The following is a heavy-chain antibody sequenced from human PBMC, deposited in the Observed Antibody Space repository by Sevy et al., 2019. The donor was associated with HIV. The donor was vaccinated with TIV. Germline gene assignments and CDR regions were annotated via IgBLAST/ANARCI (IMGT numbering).Heavy chain of an antibody. D-gene: IGHD6-19*01. CDR1: GFTFSSYG. V-gene: IGHV3-30*18. CDR2: ISYDGSNK. Sequence: GGSLRLSCAASGFTFSSYGMHWVRQAPGKGLEWVAVISYDGSNKYYADSVKGRFTISRDNSKNTLYLQMNSLRAEDTAVYYCAKDLIAVAGTENFDYWGPGTLVTVSS. J-gene: IGHJ4*02. CDR3: AKDLIAVAGTENFDY.